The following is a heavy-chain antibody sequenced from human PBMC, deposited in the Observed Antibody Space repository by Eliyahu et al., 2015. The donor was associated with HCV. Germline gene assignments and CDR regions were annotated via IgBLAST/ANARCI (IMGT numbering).Heavy chain of an antibody. J-gene: IGHJ4*02. Sequence: EVQLVESGGGLVKPGGSLRLSCAASGFXFSSYNMNWVRQAPGKGVEWVSSISSSSSYIYYADSVKGRFTISRDNAKNSLYLQMNSLRAEDTAVYYCARASGGYPEFDYWGQGTLVTVSS. V-gene: IGHV3-21*02. CDR3: ARASGGYPEFDY. D-gene: IGHD5-12*01. CDR2: ISSSSSYI. CDR1: GFXFSSYN.